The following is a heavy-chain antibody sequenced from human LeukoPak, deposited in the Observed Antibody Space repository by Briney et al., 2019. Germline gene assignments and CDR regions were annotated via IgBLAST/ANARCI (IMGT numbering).Heavy chain of an antibody. V-gene: IGHV3-74*01. Sequence: GGSLRLSCAASGFTFSSYWLHSARHAPGTGPVWVSRVNRDGSSTNYADSVKGRFTISKDNARNTLYLQMNSLRAEDTALYYCTRADTVVVVPDFWGQGTLVTVSS. CDR1: GFTFSSYW. J-gene: IGHJ4*02. D-gene: IGHD2-15*01. CDR3: TRADTVVVVPDF. CDR2: VNRDGSST.